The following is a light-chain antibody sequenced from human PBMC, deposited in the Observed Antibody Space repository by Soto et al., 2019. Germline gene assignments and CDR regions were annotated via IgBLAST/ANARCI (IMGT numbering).Light chain of an antibody. J-gene: IGKJ3*01. V-gene: IGKV3-15*01. CDR3: QQYNTWPG. CDR1: QSVSKN. CDR2: GAS. Sequence: EIVMTQSPATLSVSPGERATQSCRASQSVSKNLAWYQVKPGQAPRLLIYGASTRATGIPDRFSGSGSGTEFTLTISSLQSEDFAVYYCQQYNTWPGFGPGNKVDVQ.